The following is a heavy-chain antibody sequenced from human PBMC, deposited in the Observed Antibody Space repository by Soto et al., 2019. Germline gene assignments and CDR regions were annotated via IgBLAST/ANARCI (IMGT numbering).Heavy chain of an antibody. Sequence: GASVKVSCKASGYTFTSYYMHWVRQAPGQGLEWMGIINPSGGSTSYAQKFQGRVTMTRDTSTSTVYMELSSLRSEDTAVYYCAGIVGATGPFDYWGQGTLVTVSS. D-gene: IGHD1-26*01. V-gene: IGHV1-46*01. CDR3: AGIVGATGPFDY. CDR1: GYTFTSYY. J-gene: IGHJ4*02. CDR2: INPSGGST.